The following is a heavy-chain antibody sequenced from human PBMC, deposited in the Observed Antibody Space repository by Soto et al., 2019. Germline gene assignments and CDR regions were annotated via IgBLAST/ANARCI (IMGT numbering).Heavy chain of an antibody. Sequence: GSLRLSCAASGFTFSSYGMHWVRQAPGKGLEWVAVIWYDGSNKYYADSVKGRFTISRDNSKNTLYLQMNSLRAEDTAVYYCARGRLDTYGYDDAFDIWGQGTMVTVSS. CDR1: GFTFSSYG. J-gene: IGHJ3*02. CDR3: ARGRLDTYGYDDAFDI. CDR2: IWYDGSNK. D-gene: IGHD5-18*01. V-gene: IGHV3-33*01.